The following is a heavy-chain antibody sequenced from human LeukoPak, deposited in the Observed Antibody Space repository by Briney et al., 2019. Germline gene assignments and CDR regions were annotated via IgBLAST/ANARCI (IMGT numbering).Heavy chain of an antibody. V-gene: IGHV3-30-3*01. J-gene: IGHJ4*02. Sequence: GGSLRLSCATSGFTFSSYAMHWVRQAPGKGLEWVAVISYDGSNKYYADSVKGRFTISRDNSKNTLYLQMNSLRAEDTAVYYCARPHPSDYWGQGTLVTVSS. CDR3: ARPHPSDY. CDR1: GFTFSSYA. CDR2: ISYDGSNK.